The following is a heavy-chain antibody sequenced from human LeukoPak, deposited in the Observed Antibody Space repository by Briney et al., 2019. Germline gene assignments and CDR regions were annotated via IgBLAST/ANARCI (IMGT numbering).Heavy chain of an antibody. CDR1: GFTFSSYA. Sequence: GGSLRLSCAASGFTFSSYAMSWVRQAPGEGLEWVSAISGSGGSTYYADSVKGRFTISRDNSKNTLYLQMNSLRAEDTAVYYCAKGLASRDCSGGSCYGWFDPWGQGTLVTVSS. CDR2: ISGSGGST. J-gene: IGHJ5*02. CDR3: AKGLASRDCSGGSCYGWFDP. V-gene: IGHV3-23*01. D-gene: IGHD2-15*01.